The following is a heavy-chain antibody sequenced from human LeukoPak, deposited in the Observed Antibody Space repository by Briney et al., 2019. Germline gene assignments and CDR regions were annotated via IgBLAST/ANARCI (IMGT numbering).Heavy chain of an antibody. CDR3: AKDGAYDSSGYYFY. CDR1: GFTFSSYA. J-gene: IGHJ4*02. CDR2: ISGSGGST. V-gene: IGHV3-23*01. Sequence: GGSLRLSCAASGFTFSSYAMSWVRQAPGKGLEWVSAISGSGGSTNYADSVKGRFTISRDNSKNTLYLQMNSLRAEDTAVYYCAKDGAYDSSGYYFYWGQGTLVTVSS. D-gene: IGHD3-22*01.